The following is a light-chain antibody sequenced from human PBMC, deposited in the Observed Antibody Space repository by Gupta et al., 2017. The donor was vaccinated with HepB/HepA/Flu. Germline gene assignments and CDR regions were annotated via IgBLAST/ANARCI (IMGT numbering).Light chain of an antibody. J-gene: IGKJ4*01. CDR1: QGTSRW. V-gene: IGKV1-12*01. Sequence: IQLLQSPSSVAASVGDRVTITCRASQGTSRWLAWYQQKPGKAPKLLIYAASSLQSGVPSRFSGSGSGTDFTLTISRVQPEDFAAYYCKQANRAPRTFGEGTKVEIK. CDR2: AAS. CDR3: KQANRAPRT.